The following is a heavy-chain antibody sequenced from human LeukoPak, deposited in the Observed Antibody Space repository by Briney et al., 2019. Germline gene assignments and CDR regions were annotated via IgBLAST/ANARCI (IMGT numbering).Heavy chain of an antibody. CDR3: PRGRVTTIANYYYYYIDV. CDR1: GDSVSSNSAA. J-gene: IGHJ6*03. V-gene: IGHV6-1*01. D-gene: IGHD4-17*01. Sequence: SQTLSLTCAISGDSVSSNSAAWTWIRHSPSRGLEWLGRTYYRSKWSDDYAVSVKSRITINPDTSKNQFSLHLNSMTPEDTAINYCPRGRVTTIANYYYYYIDVWGEGTTVTVSS. CDR2: TYYRSKWSD.